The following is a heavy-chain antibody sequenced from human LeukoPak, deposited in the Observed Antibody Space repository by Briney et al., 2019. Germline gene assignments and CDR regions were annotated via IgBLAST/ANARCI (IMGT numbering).Heavy chain of an antibody. Sequence: GGSLRLSCAASGFTFSSDAMSWVRQAPGKGLEWVPAISGSGGSTYYADSVKGRFTISRDNSKNTLYLQMNSLRAEATAVYYCAKDVSPRLPSPPSWGQGTLVTVSS. CDR2: ISGSGGST. CDR3: AKDVSPRLPSPPS. V-gene: IGHV3-23*01. CDR1: GFTFSSDA. J-gene: IGHJ5*02. D-gene: IGHD2-21*02.